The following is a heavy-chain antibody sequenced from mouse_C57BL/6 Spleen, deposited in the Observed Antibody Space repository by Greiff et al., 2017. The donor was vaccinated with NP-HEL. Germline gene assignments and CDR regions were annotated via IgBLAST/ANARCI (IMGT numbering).Heavy chain of an antibody. Sequence: EVMLVESGGGLVKPGGSLKLSCAASGFTFSSYAMSWVRQTPEKRLEWVATISDGGSYTYNPDNVKGRFTISRDNAKNNLYLQMSHLKSEDTAMYYCARDYGSSPAWFAYWGQGTLVTVSA. CDR3: ARDYGSSPAWFAY. CDR1: GFTFSSYA. CDR2: ISDGGSYT. V-gene: IGHV5-4*03. D-gene: IGHD1-1*01. J-gene: IGHJ3*01.